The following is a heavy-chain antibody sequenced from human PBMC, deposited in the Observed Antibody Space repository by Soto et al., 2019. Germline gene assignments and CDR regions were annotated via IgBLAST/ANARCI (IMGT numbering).Heavy chain of an antibody. CDR2: ISGSGGNT. J-gene: IGHJ6*02. D-gene: IGHD3-16*01. Sequence: EVQLLESGGGLVQPGGSLRLSCAASGFTFSIYAMSWVRQAPGKGLEWVSSISGSGGNTYYADSVKGRFTISRDNCKNTLYVKMKSLRAEDTAVYSCANRVGDGQPGAGGSYGLDVWGQGTTVTVSS. V-gene: IGHV3-23*01. CDR3: ANRVGDGQPGAGGSYGLDV. CDR1: GFTFSIYA.